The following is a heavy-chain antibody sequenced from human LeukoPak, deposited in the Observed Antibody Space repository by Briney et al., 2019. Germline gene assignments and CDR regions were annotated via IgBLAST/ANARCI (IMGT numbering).Heavy chain of an antibody. CDR2: IYYSGST. CDR1: GGSISSSSYY. J-gene: IGHJ6*03. CDR3: ARVAAYCGGDCYPPHYYYYYMDV. V-gene: IGHV4-39*07. Sequence: KPSETLSLTCTVSGGSISSSSYYWGWIRQPPGKGLEWIGSIYYSGSTYYNPSLKSRVTISVDTSKNQFSLKLSSVTAADTAAYYCARVAAYCGGDCYPPHYYYYYMDVWGRGTTVTISS. D-gene: IGHD2-21*02.